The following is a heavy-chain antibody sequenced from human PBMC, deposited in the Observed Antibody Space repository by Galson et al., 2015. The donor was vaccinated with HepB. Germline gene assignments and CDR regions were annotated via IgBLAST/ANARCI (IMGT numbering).Heavy chain of an antibody. J-gene: IGHJ3*02. Sequence: SLRLSCAASGAASGFTFGTYGMSWVRQAPGKGLEWVSAIGGSGGSTYYADSVKGRVTISKDNSENTLDLQTHSLRAEDTAVYYCVKGRDDDPFPDAFDIWGQGTVVTVSS. V-gene: IGHV3-23*01. CDR1: GFTFGTYG. D-gene: IGHD1-1*01. CDR3: VKGRDDDPFPDAFDI. CDR2: IGGSGGST.